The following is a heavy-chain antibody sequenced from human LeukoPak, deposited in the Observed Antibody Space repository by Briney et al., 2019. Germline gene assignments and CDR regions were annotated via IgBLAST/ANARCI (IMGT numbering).Heavy chain of an antibody. D-gene: IGHD6-13*01. Sequence: PGGSLRLSCAASGFTFSTYEMNWVRQAPGKGLEWVSYISSSGSTIYYADSVKGRFTISRDNAKNSLYLQMNSLRAEDTAVYYCARVEQLYFDYWGQGTLVTVSS. CDR1: GFTFSTYE. V-gene: IGHV3-48*03. CDR3: ARVEQLYFDY. J-gene: IGHJ4*02. CDR2: ISSSGSTI.